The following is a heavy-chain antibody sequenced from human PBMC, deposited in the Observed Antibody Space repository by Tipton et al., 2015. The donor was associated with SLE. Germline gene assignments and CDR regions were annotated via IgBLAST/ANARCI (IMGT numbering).Heavy chain of an antibody. CDR1: GFNVRVNY. J-gene: IGHJ4*02. CDR2: IFSDGDT. D-gene: IGHD6-13*01. Sequence: SLRLSCTASGFNVRVNYMHWLRQVPGKGLEWVAVIFSDGDTAYADSVKGRFTISRDTSKNTIHLQLNSLRSEDTVLYFCARDGSSIWYFDTWGPGTLVTVSS. CDR3: ARDGSSIWYFDT. V-gene: IGHV3-66*02.